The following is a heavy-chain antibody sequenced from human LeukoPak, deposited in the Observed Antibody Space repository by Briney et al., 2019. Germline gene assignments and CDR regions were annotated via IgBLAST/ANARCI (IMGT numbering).Heavy chain of an antibody. Sequence: TSETLSLTCAVYGGSFSGYYWSWIRQPPGKGLEWIGEINHSGSTNYNPSLKSRVTISVDTSKNQFSLKLSSVTAADTAVYYCARFLIVVVKTNWFDPWGQGTLVTVSS. D-gene: IGHD3-22*01. CDR1: GGSFSGYY. CDR3: ARFLIVVVKTNWFDP. V-gene: IGHV4-34*01. J-gene: IGHJ5*02. CDR2: INHSGST.